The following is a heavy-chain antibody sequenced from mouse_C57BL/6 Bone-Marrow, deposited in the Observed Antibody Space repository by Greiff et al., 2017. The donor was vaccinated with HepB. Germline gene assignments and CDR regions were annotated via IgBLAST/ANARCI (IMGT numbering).Heavy chain of an antibody. J-gene: IGHJ2*01. CDR2: ISGGGGNT. CDR3: ARNYGSSYGFDY. D-gene: IGHD1-1*01. CDR1: GFTFSSYT. V-gene: IGHV5-9*01. Sequence: DVMLVESGGGLVKPGGSLKLSCAASGFTFSSYTMSWVRQTPEKRLEWVATISGGGGNTYYPGSVKGRFTISRDKAKNTLYLQMSSLRSEDTALYYCARNYGSSYGFDYWGQGTTLTVSS.